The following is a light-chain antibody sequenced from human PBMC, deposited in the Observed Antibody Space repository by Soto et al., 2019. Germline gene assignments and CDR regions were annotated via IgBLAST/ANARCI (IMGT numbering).Light chain of an antibody. CDR3: QQSYSTPPL. Sequence: DSHMTQSPSSLSASVGDRVTITCRESQSISSYLNWYQQKPGKAPKLLIYAASSLQSGVPSRFSGRVSGTDVTLTISSLQPEDFATYYCQQSYSTPPLFGQGTKREIK. CDR1: QSISSY. V-gene: IGKV1-39*01. CDR2: AAS. J-gene: IGKJ2*01.